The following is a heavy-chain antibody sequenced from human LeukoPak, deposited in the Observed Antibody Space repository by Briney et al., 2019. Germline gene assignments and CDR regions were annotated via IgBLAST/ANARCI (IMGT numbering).Heavy chain of an antibody. V-gene: IGHV4-59*08. J-gene: IGHJ4*02. CDR1: GGSISSYY. CDR3: ARATMVRGVIIRGYFDY. D-gene: IGHD3-10*01. Sequence: SETLSLTCTVSGGSISSYYWSWIRQPLGKGLEWIGYIYYSGSTNYNPSLKSRVTISVDTSKNQFSLKLSSVTAADTAVYYCARATMVRGVIIRGYFDYWGQGTLVTVSS. CDR2: IYYSGST.